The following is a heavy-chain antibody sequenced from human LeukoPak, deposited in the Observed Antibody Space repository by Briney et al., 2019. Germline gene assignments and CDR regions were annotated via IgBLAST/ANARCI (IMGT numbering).Heavy chain of an antibody. Sequence: GGSLRLSCAASGFTFSSYGMSWVRQAPGKGLEWVSLISGSGGSAYYADSVKGRFTISGDNSKSTLYLQMNSLRAEVTAVYYCAKSLWQQLIQRTTLDNWGQGTLVTVSS. J-gene: IGHJ4*02. V-gene: IGHV3-23*01. CDR2: ISGSGGSA. CDR1: GFTFSSYG. CDR3: AKSLWQQLIQRTTLDN. D-gene: IGHD6-13*01.